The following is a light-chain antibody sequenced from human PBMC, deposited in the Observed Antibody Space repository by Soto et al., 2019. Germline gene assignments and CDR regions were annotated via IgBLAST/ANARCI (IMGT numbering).Light chain of an antibody. CDR1: QSFSSNY. CDR3: HQYASSSRT. J-gene: IGKJ1*01. Sequence: EIVLTQSPGTLSLSPGERATLSCRASQSFSSNYLAWYQQKPGQAPRLLIYGASSRATGIPDRFSGSGSGTDFTLTISRLEPEDFAVYYCHQYASSSRTFGQGTKVKIK. V-gene: IGKV3-20*01. CDR2: GAS.